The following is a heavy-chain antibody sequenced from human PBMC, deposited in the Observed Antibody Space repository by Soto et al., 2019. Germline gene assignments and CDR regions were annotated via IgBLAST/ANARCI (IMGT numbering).Heavy chain of an antibody. CDR1: GFTFSSYG. CDR3: AKDNGMDV. J-gene: IGHJ6*02. Sequence: GGSLRLSCAASGFTFSSYGMHWARQAPGKGLEWVAVISYDGSNKYYADSVKGRFTISRDNSKNTLYLQMNSLRAEDTAVYYCAKDNGMDVWGQGTTVTVSS. CDR2: ISYDGSNK. V-gene: IGHV3-30*18.